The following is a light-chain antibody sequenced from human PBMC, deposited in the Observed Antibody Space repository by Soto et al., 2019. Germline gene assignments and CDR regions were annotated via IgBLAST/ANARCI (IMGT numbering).Light chain of an antibody. CDR1: GGSIASNH. Sequence: NFMLTQPHSVSESPGKTVTISCTRSGGSIASNHVQWYQQRPGSAPTTVIYKDNQRPSGVPDRFSGSIDSSSNSASLTISGLKTEDEADYYCQSYDGNNVLFGGRTKLTV. J-gene: IGLJ2*01. V-gene: IGLV6-57*04. CDR2: KDN. CDR3: QSYDGNNVL.